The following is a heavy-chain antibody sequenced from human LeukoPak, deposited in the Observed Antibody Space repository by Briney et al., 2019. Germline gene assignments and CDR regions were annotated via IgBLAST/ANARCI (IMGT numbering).Heavy chain of an antibody. J-gene: IGHJ6*02. D-gene: IGHD2-2*01. CDR3: ASTIIVVPAAHAYYGMDV. V-gene: IGHV1-69*04. Sequence: GSSVKVSCKASGGTFSSYAISWVRQAPGQGLEWMGRIIPILGIANYAQKFQGRVTLTADKSTSTAYMELSSLRSEDTVVYYCASTIIVVPAAHAYYGMDVWGQGTTVTVSS. CDR2: IIPILGIA. CDR1: GGTFSSYA.